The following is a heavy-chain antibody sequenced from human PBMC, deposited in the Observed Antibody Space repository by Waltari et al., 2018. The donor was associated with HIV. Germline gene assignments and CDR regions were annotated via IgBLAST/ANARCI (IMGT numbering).Heavy chain of an antibody. CDR2: IWAYDGKK. Sequence: QVHLMQSGPEMRKPGASVTISCRAAGYDLTSHGITWVRQAPGQGVEWVGGIWAYDGKKDSERRFKDRGSLSTDKPTTTAFFELRSLRIDDTATYYCAIGGGTWLQETHYYKGLDVWGQGTTVIVSS. V-gene: IGHV1-18*01. J-gene: IGHJ6*02. CDR1: GYDLTSHG. D-gene: IGHD3-10*01. CDR3: AIGGGTWLQETHYYKGLDV.